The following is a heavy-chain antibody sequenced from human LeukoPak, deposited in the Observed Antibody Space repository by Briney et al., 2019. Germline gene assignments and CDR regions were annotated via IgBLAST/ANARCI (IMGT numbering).Heavy chain of an antibody. CDR2: ISAYNGNT. CDR1: GYTFTNYG. V-gene: IGHV1-18*01. J-gene: IGHJ4*02. CDR3: ARRIVGASCMDY. D-gene: IGHD1-26*01. Sequence: GAPVKVSCKASGYTFTNYGISWVRQAPGQGLEWMGWISAYNGNTNYAQKLQGRVTMTTDTSTSTAYMELRSLRSDDTAVYYCARRIVGASCMDYWGQGTLVTVSP.